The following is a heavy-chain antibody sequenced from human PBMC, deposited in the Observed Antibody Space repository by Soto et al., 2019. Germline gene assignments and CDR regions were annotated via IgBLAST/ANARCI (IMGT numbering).Heavy chain of an antibody. CDR1: GGSFSGYY. V-gene: IGHV4-34*01. CDR3: ARDRSSGWYGGFDY. CDR2: INHSGST. Sequence: SETLSLTCAVYGGSFSGYYWSWIRQPPGKGLEWIGEINHSGSTNYNPSLKSRVTISVDTSKNQFSLKLSSVTAADTAVYYCARDRSSGWYGGFDYWGQGTLVTVSS. J-gene: IGHJ4*02. D-gene: IGHD6-19*01.